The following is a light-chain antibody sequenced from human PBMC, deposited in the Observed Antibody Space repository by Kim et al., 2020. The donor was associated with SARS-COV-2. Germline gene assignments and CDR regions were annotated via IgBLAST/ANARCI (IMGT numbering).Light chain of an antibody. Sequence: GQSITISCTGTSSDVGNNTYVSWYQQHPDKVPKRIIYDVTNRPSGVSNRFSGSKSGNAASLTISSLQAEDEADYYCSSYTNNIWIFGGGTQLTVL. CDR1: SSDVGNNTY. V-gene: IGLV2-14*03. J-gene: IGLJ2*01. CDR3: SSYTNNIWI. CDR2: DVT.